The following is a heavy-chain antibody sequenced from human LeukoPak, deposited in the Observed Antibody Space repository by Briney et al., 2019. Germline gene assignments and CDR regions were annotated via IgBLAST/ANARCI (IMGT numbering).Heavy chain of an antibody. CDR2: ISYDGSNK. J-gene: IGHJ4*02. Sequence: GGSLRLSCAASGPNFKTYGMHWVRQAPGKGLEWVAVISYDGSNKYYADSVKGRFTISRDNSKNTLYLQMNSLRAEDTAVYYCAKDSPYYYDSSGYPLEYYFDYWGQGTLVTVSS. V-gene: IGHV3-30*18. CDR1: GPNFKTYG. D-gene: IGHD3-22*01. CDR3: AKDSPYYYDSSGYPLEYYFDY.